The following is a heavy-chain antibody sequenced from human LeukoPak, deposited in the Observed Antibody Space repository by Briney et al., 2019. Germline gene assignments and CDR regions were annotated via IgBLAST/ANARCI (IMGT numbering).Heavy chain of an antibody. CDR3: ARVRPYYYDSSGLYYFDY. CDR2: ISAYNGNT. V-gene: IGHV1-18*01. Sequence: ASVKVSCKASGYTFTSYGISWVRQAPGQGLEWTGWISAYNGNTNYAQKLQGRVTMTTDTSTSTAYMELRSLRSDDTAVYYCARVRPYYYDSSGLYYFDYWGQGTLVTVSS. J-gene: IGHJ4*02. D-gene: IGHD3-22*01. CDR1: GYTFTSYG.